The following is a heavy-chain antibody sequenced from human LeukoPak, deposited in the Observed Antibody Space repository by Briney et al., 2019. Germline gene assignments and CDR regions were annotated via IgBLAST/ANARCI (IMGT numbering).Heavy chain of an antibody. CDR2: ISSSSSYI. CDR3: ARDHCSSTSCYTGPNWFDP. J-gene: IGHJ5*02. CDR1: GFTFSSYS. V-gene: IGHV3-21*01. Sequence: GGSLRLSCAASGFTFSSYSMNWVRQAPGKGLEWVSSISSSSSYIDYADSVKGRFTISRDNAKNSLYLQLNSLRSEDTAVYYCARDHCSSTSCYTGPNWFDPWGQGTLVTVSS. D-gene: IGHD2-2*02.